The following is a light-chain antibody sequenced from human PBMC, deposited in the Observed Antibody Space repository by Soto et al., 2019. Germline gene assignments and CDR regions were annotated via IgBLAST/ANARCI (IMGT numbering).Light chain of an antibody. CDR3: PQRNSWPRRT. V-gene: IGKV3-11*01. CDR2: DIS. Sequence: EIVLTQSPATLSLSPGERATLSCRASQSVPSYLAWYQQRPGQAPRLLIYDISNRATGIPARFSGSGSGTDFTLTISSLEPEDSAIYYCPQRNSWPRRTFGQGTKLQIK. J-gene: IGKJ2*01. CDR1: QSVPSY.